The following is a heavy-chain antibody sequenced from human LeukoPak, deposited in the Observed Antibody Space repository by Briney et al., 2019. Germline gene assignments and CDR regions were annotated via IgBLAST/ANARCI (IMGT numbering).Heavy chain of an antibody. CDR3: ARELNVIDC. CDR1: GGSISSYY. CDR2: IYYSGST. V-gene: IGHV4-59*01. Sequence: PSETLSLTCTVSGGSISSYYWSWIRQPPGKGLEWIGYIYYSGSTNYNPSLKSRVTISVDTSKNQFSLKLSSVTAADTAVYYCARELNVIDCWGQGTLVTVSS. J-gene: IGHJ4*02. D-gene: IGHD2/OR15-2a*01.